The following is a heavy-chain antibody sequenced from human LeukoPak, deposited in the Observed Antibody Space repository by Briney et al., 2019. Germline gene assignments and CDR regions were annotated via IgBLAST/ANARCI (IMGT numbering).Heavy chain of an antibody. Sequence: SETLSLTCTVSGVSISSSSYYWGWIRQPPGKGLEWIGTIYYSGSTYYNPSLKSRLTMSVDTSKDQFSLKLSSVTVADTAIYYCARQTYYYDSSGHPYWYFDLWGRGTLVTVSS. CDR3: ARQTYYYDSSGHPYWYFDL. CDR2: IYYSGST. D-gene: IGHD3-22*01. V-gene: IGHV4-39*01. J-gene: IGHJ2*01. CDR1: GVSISSSSYY.